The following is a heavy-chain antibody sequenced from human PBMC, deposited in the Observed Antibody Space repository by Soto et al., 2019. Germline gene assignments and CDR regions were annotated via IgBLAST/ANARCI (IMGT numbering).Heavy chain of an antibody. D-gene: IGHD3-10*01. CDR2: IIPIFGTA. CDR1: GGIFSSYA. V-gene: IGHV1-69*06. Sequence: SVKVSCKASGGIFSSYAISWVRQAPGQGLEWMGGIIPIFGTANYAQKFQGRVTITADKSTSTAYMELSSLRSEDTAVYYCASRFGESRYYYYYYGMDVWGQGTTVTVSS. J-gene: IGHJ6*02. CDR3: ASRFGESRYYYYYYGMDV.